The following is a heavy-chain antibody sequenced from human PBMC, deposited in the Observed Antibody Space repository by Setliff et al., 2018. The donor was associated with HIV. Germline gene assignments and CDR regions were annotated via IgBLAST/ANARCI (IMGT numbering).Heavy chain of an antibody. Sequence: LSLPCTVYGGFLKNSNYYWGWIRQPPGKGLEWIGNIHYSGSTYYNPSLKSRVTISVDTSKNQFSLKLSSVTAADRAVYYCARHRGPPGSSWIYYYSYMDVWGKGTTVTVSS. CDR2: IHYSGST. J-gene: IGHJ6*03. D-gene: IGHD6-13*01. CDR3: ARHRGPPGSSWIYYYSYMDV. V-gene: IGHV4-39*01. CDR1: GGFLKNSNYY.